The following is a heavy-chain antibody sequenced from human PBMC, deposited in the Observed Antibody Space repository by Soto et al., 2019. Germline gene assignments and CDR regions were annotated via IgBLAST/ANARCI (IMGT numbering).Heavy chain of an antibody. V-gene: IGHV1-18*01. CDR3: GMVDNYVTPTPQDV. Sequence: QVQLVQSGDEVKKPGASVKVSCKASGYIFVNYGIAWVRQAPGQGLEWMGWISPYTGNTHSATKVQGRLTMTTDTSTSTAYMDLGSLTSDDTAVYYCGMVDNYVTPTPQDVCGQGTTVTVSS. J-gene: IGHJ6*02. CDR1: GYIFVNYG. CDR2: ISPYTGNT. D-gene: IGHD3-16*01.